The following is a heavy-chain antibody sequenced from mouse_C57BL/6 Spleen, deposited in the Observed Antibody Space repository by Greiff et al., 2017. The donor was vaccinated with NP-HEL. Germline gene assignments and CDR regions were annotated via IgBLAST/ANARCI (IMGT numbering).Heavy chain of an antibody. V-gene: IGHV1-81*01. J-gene: IGHJ3*01. Sequence: VQRVESGAELARPGASVKLSCKASGYTFTSYGISWVKQRTGQGLEWIGEIYPRSGNTYYNEKFKGKATLTADKSSSTAYMELRSLTSEDSAVYFCAGWDWFAYWGQGTLVTVSA. CDR2: IYPRSGNT. D-gene: IGHD4-1*01. CDR1: GYTFTSYG. CDR3: AGWDWFAY.